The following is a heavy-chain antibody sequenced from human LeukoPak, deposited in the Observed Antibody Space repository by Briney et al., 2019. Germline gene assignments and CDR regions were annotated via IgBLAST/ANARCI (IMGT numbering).Heavy chain of an antibody. J-gene: IGHJ5*01. CDR1: GFLFDNYW. V-gene: IGHV3-30*18. Sequence: GGSLRLSCAASGFLFDNYWMSWVRQTPEKGLEWVAVISYDGGNRYYADSVKGRFTISRDNSKNTLYLHMNSLRVEDTAVYYCAKDPETYSSRWFDSWGQGTLVTVSS. CDR3: AKDPETYSSRWFDS. CDR2: ISYDGGNR. D-gene: IGHD2-21*01.